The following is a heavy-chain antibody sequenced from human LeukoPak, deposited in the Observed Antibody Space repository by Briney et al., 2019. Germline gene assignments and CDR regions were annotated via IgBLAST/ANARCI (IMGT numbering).Heavy chain of an antibody. CDR1: GDSFSSNSAA. V-gene: IGHV6-1*01. J-gene: IGHJ4*02. CDR3: ARVTMVRGVINYFDY. CDR2: TYYRSKWYN. D-gene: IGHD3-10*01. Sequence: SQTLSLTCAISGDSFSSNSAAWHWIRQSPSRGLEWLGRTYYRSKWYNDYAVSVKSRITINPDTSKNQFSLQLNSVTPEDTAVYYCARVTMVRGVINYFDYWGQGTLVTVSS.